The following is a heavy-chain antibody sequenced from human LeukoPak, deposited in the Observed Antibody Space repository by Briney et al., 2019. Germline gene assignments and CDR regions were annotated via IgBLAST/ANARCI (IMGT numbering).Heavy chain of an antibody. CDR3: ARAAELRFWEWLPESVDY. Sequence: GGALRLTCAASGFTFSSYSMNWVRQAPGKGLEWVSSISSCSSYIYYADSVKGRYTMSRDNLKNSLYLQMNTLRDEDASVYYCARAAELRFWEWLPESVDYWGQGTLDTVSS. J-gene: IGHJ4*02. CDR2: ISSCSSYI. V-gene: IGHV3-21*01. D-gene: IGHD3-3*01. CDR1: GFTFSSYS.